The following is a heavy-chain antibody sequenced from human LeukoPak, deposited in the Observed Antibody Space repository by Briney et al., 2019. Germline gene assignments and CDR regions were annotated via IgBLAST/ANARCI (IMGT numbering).Heavy chain of an antibody. CDR3: ARGLGSGSYSSDY. V-gene: IGHV3-48*03. Sequence: GGSLRLSCAASGFTFSSYEMNWVRQAPGKGLEWVSYISSSGSTIYYADSVKGRFTISRDNAKNSLYPQMNSLRAEDTAVYYCARGLGSGSYSSDYWGQGTLVTVSS. CDR1: GFTFSSYE. CDR2: ISSSGSTI. J-gene: IGHJ4*02. D-gene: IGHD3-10*01.